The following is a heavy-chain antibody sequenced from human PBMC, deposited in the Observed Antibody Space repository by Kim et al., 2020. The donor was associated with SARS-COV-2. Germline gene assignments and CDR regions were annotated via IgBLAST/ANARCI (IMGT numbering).Heavy chain of an antibody. CDR3: ARSSHYYDSSGYDPDYYYGMDV. CDR1: GGSISSSTYY. Sequence: SETLSLTCTVSGGSISSSTYYWDWIRQPPGKGLEWIGSINYSGSTYYNLSLKSRVTISVDTSKNQFSLRLSSATAADTAVYYCARSSHYYDSSGYDPDYYYGMDVWGEGTTVTVSS. J-gene: IGHJ6*04. V-gene: IGHV4-39*01. D-gene: IGHD3-22*01. CDR2: INYSGST.